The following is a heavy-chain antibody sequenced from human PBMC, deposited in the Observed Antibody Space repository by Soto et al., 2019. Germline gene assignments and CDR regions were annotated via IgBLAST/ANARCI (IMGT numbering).Heavy chain of an antibody. CDR3: ARGDYYDSSGPQPSAQFY. D-gene: IGHD3-22*01. J-gene: IGHJ4*02. CDR2: INPSGGST. Sequence: SRASGYPFTDYFLHWVRQAPGQGLEWMGIINPSGGSTREAQKFQDRVTLTRDTSTSTVYMELSSLRSEDTAIYYCARGDYYDSSGPQPSAQFYWGQGSLVTVSS. V-gene: IGHV1-46*01. CDR1: GYPFTDYF.